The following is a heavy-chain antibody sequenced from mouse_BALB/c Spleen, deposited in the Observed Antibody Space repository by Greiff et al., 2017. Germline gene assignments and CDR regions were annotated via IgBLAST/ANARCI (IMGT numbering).Heavy chain of an antibody. D-gene: IGHD1-2*01. CDR3: ARGVGFTTAPYYFDY. J-gene: IGHJ2*01. V-gene: IGHV3-6*02. CDR1: GYSITSGYY. Sequence: VQLKESGPGLVKPSQSLSLTCSVTGYSITSGYYWNWIRQFPGNKLEWMGYISYDGSNNYNPSLKNRISITRDTSKNQFFLKLNSVTTEDTATYYCARGVGFTTAPYYFDYWGQGTTLTVSS. CDR2: ISYDGSN.